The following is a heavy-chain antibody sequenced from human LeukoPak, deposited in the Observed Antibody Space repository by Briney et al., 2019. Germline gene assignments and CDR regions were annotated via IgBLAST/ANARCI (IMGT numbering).Heavy chain of an antibody. CDR1: GFTFSSHV. CDR3: ARVGCTGGSCLAYNYYAMDV. V-gene: IGHV3-33*08. CDR2: IWYDGSDK. Sequence: GGSLRLSCAVTGFTFSSHVMYWVRQAPGKGLEWVAIIWYDGSDKYYAESVKGRFTISRDNSKNTMYLQVNSLRAEDTAVYYCARVGCTGGSCLAYNYYAMDVWGQGTTVTVSS. J-gene: IGHJ6*02. D-gene: IGHD2-15*01.